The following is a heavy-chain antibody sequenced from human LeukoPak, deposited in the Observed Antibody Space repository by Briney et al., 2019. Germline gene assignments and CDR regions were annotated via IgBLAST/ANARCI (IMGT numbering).Heavy chain of an antibody. D-gene: IGHD3-10*01. V-gene: IGHV3-30*02. J-gene: IGHJ6*03. CDR2: IRYDGSNK. CDR3: AKVLVSVRGANPYYYYYMDV. Sequence: GGSLRLSCAASGFTFSSYGMHWVRQAPGKGLEWVAFIRYDGSNKYYADSVKGRFTISRDNSKNTLYLQMNSLRAEDTAVYYCAKVLVSVRGANPYYYYYMDVWGKGTTVTISS. CDR1: GFTFSSYG.